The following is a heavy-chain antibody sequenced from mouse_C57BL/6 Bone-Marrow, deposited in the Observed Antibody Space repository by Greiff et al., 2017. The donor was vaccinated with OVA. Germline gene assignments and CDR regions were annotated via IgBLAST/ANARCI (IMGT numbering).Heavy chain of an antibody. CDR1: GYTFTSYW. V-gene: IGHV1-5*01. CDR3: TRESGTFYAMDY. J-gene: IGHJ4*01. D-gene: IGHD3-1*01. Sequence: EVKLVESGTVLARPGASVKMSCKTSGYTFTSYWMHWVKQRPGQGLEWIGAIYPGNSDTSYNQKFKGKAKLTAVTSANTAYMELSSLTNEDSAVYYCTRESGTFYAMDYWGQGTSVTVSS. CDR2: IYPGNSDT.